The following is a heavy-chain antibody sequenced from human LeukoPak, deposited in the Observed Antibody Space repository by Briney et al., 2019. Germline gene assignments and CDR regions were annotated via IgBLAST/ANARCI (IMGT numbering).Heavy chain of an antibody. CDR2: VKPNSGGT. J-gene: IGHJ4*02. Sequence: ASVKVSCKASGYTFTGYYMHWVRQAPGQGGEWMGWVKPNSGGTNYAQKFQGRVTMTRDTSNSTAYMELSRLRSDDTAVYYCARPTSYPYYDFWSGYYDYWGQGTLVTVSS. V-gene: IGHV1-2*02. CDR3: ARPTSYPYYDFWSGYYDY. CDR1: GYTFTGYY. D-gene: IGHD3-3*01.